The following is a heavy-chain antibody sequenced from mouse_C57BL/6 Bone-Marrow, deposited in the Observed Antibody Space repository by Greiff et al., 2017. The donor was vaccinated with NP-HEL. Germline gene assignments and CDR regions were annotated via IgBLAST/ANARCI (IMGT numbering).Heavy chain of an antibody. D-gene: IGHD1-1*01. V-gene: IGHV1-82*01. CDR1: GYAFSSSW. CDR3: ARQDGSSPAWFAY. Sequence: QVQLKESGPELVKPGASVKISCKASGYAFSSSWMNWVKQRPGKGLEWIGRIYPGDGDTNYNGKFKGKATLTADKSSSTAYMQLSSLTSEDSAVYFCARQDGSSPAWFAYWGQGTLVTVSA. CDR2: IYPGDGDT. J-gene: IGHJ3*01.